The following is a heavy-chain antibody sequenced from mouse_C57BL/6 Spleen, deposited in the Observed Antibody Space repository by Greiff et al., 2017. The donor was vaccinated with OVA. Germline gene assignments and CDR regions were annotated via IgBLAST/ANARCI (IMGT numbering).Heavy chain of an antibody. CDR3: ARGETAQAYYAMDY. J-gene: IGHJ4*01. CDR1: GYAFSSSW. D-gene: IGHD3-2*02. Sequence: VQLVESGPELVKPGASVKISCKASGYAFSSSWMNWVKQRPGKGLEWIGRIYPGDGDTNYNGKFKGKATLTADKSSSTAYMQLSSLTSEDSAVYFCARGETAQAYYAMDYWGQGTSVTVSS. V-gene: IGHV1-82*01. CDR2: IYPGDGDT.